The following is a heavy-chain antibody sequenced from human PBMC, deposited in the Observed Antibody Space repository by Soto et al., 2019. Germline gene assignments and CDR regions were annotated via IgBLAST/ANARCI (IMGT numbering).Heavy chain of an antibody. CDR1: GFTFSSNS. V-gene: IGHV3-48*02. CDR2: ISSSSSTI. CDR3: ARVIWSGHLTSDL. J-gene: IGHJ5*02. D-gene: IGHD3-3*01. Sequence: EVQVVESGGGLVQPGGSLRLSCAASGFTFSSNSMNWVRQAPGKGLEWISYISSSSSTIYADSVKGRFTISRDNAKNSLYLQMTSLRDEDTAVYYCARVIWSGHLTSDLWGHGTLVTVSS.